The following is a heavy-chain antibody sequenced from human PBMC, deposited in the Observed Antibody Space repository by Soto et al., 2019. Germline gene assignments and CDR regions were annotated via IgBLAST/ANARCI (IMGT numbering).Heavy chain of an antibody. D-gene: IGHD6-25*01. J-gene: IGHJ4*02. V-gene: IGHV3-23*01. Sequence: EVQLLESGGGLVQPGGSLRLSCAASGFTFSSYALRWVRQAPGKGLEWVAAISGSGSSRDYADSVKGRFTISRDNSKNPLYLLIKSVGVAATAVSYCARATVEYGGSGPLDYWGQGTLVTVSS. CDR1: GFTFSSYA. CDR3: ARATVEYGGSGPLDY. CDR2: ISGSGSSR.